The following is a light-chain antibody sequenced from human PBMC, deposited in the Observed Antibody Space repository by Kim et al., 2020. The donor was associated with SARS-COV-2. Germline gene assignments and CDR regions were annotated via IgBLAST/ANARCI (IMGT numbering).Light chain of an antibody. V-gene: IGLV3-19*01. CDR3: NSRDSNDNVV. Sequence: VPWGQRDRITCQGASLRSYYATWYQQKPGQAPILVIYGKTNRPSGIPDRFSGSSSGNTASLTITGTQAGDEADYYCNSRDSNDNVVFGGGTQLTVL. CDR2: GKT. J-gene: IGLJ3*02. CDR1: SLRSYY.